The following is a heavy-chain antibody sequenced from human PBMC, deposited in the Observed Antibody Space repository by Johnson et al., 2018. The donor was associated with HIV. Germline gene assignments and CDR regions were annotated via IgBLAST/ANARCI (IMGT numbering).Heavy chain of an antibody. J-gene: IGHJ3*02. V-gene: IGHV3-66*01. D-gene: IGHD3-22*01. CDR2: IYSGGST. CDR3: ARSVGYYDSSGYYYVDAFDN. Sequence: EQLVESGGGLVQLGGSLRLSCAASGFTVNSNYMSWIRQAPGKGLEWVSVIYSGGSTYYADSVKGRFTLSRANSKNTLYLQRNSLRAEDTAVYYCARSVGYYDSSGYYYVDAFDNWGQGTMVTVSS. CDR1: GFTVNSNY.